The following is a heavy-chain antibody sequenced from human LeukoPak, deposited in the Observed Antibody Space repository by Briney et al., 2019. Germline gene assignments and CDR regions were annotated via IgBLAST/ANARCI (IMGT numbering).Heavy chain of an antibody. CDR1: GGSISSYY. D-gene: IGHD4-23*01. CDR3: ATYFYGGDYASYYFDY. J-gene: IGHJ4*02. CDR2: IYTSGST. Sequence: SETLSLTCTVSGGSISSYYWSWIRQPAGKGLEWIGRIYTSGSTNYNPSLKSRVTMSVDTSKNQFSLKLSSVTAADTAVYYCATYFYGGDYASYYFDYWGQGTLVTVSS. V-gene: IGHV4-4*07.